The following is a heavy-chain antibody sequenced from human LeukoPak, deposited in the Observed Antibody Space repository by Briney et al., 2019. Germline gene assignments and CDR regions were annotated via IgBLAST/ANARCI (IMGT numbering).Heavy chain of an antibody. CDR3: ARHLVYGYSSSWYGARDAFDI. D-gene: IGHD6-13*01. J-gene: IGHJ3*02. CDR2: IYYSGST. V-gene: IGHV4-59*08. CDR1: GDSISSYY. Sequence: SETLSLTCTVSGDSISSYYWSWIRQPPGKGLDWIGYIYYSGSTNYNPSLKSRVTISVDTSKNQFSLKLSSVTAADTAVYYCARHLVYGYSSSWYGARDAFDIWGQGTMVTVSS.